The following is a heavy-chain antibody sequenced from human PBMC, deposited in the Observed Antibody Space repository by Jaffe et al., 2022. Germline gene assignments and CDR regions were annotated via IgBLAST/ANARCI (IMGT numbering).Heavy chain of an antibody. J-gene: IGHJ4*02. V-gene: IGHV2-5*01. CDR1: GFSLSTSGVG. CDR2: IYWNDDK. Sequence: QITLKESGPTLVKPTQTLTLTCTFSGFSLSTSGVGVGWIRQPPGKALEWLALIYWNDDKRYSPSLKSRLTITKDTSKNQVVLTMTNMDPVDTATYYCAHFNYDILTGYHFDYWGQGTLVTVSS. D-gene: IGHD3-9*01. CDR3: AHFNYDILTGYHFDY.